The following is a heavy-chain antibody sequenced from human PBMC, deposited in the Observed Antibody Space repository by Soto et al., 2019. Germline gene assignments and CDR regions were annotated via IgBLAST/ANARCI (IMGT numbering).Heavy chain of an antibody. V-gene: IGHV4-31*03. J-gene: IGHJ5*02. CDR2: IYNSGTT. CDR1: GAPISSGGFY. D-gene: IGHD3-10*01. Sequence: QVRLQESGPGLVRHSQTLSLTCNVSGAPISSGGFYWSWIRQHPGKGPEWIGYIYNSGTTFYNPSLGSRVTMSLDAAKNHFSLELRSVTVADTAVYYCAREPISTPRGVTQVDPWGQGTQVTVSS. CDR3: AREPISTPRGVTQVDP.